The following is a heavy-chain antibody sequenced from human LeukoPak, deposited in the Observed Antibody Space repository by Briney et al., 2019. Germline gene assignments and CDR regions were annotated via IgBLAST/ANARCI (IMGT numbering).Heavy chain of an antibody. V-gene: IGHV4-59*08. CDR2: IYYSGST. Sequence: PSETLSLTCTVSGGSISSYYWSWIRQPPGKGLEWIGYIYYSGSTNYNPSLKSRVTISVDTSKNQFSLKLSSVTAADTAVYYCARLRGWELLDYWGQGTLVTVSS. CDR1: GGSISSYY. CDR3: ARLRGWELLDY. J-gene: IGHJ4*02. D-gene: IGHD1-26*01.